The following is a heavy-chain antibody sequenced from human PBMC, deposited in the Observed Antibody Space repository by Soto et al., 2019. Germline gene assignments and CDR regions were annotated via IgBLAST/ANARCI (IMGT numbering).Heavy chain of an antibody. V-gene: IGHV4-38-2*02. Sequence: TLSLTCTVSGYSISNGYYWAWIRQSPGKGLEWIGSVYQTVSTSYNPSLESRVTILVDIAKNLFSLRLNSVTAADTAVYFCAREKGHSNPFDFWGPGMLVTVSS. D-gene: IGHD4-4*01. CDR1: GYSISNGYY. CDR3: AREKGHSNPFDF. J-gene: IGHJ4*02. CDR2: VYQTVST.